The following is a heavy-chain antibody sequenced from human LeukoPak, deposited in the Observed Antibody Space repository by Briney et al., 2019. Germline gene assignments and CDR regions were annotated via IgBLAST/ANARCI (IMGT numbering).Heavy chain of an antibody. CDR3: AGYETAYDY. Sequence: SETLSLTCTVSGGSISSSSYYWGWIRQPPGKGLEWIGSIHYSGSTYYNPSLKSRVTISVDTSKNQFSLKLSSVTAADTAVYYCAGYETAYDYWGQGTLVTVSS. D-gene: IGHD2-2*01. V-gene: IGHV4-39*07. CDR2: IHYSGST. J-gene: IGHJ4*02. CDR1: GGSISSSSYY.